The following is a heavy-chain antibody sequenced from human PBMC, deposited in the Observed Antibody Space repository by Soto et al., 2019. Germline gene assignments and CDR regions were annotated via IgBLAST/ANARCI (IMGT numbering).Heavy chain of an antibody. Sequence: SGPTLVTPTHTLTLTCTFSGFSLSTTGMCVSWIRQPPGKALDWLALIDWADDKYYSTSLKTRLTISKDTSKNQVVLTMTNVEPVQKATYFCSRALGGFTSSYPDYWRQGTLVAVSS. CDR2: IDWADDK. J-gene: IGHJ4*02. CDR3: SRALGGFTSSYPDY. D-gene: IGHD5-12*01. V-gene: IGHV2-70*01. CDR1: GFSLSTTGMC.